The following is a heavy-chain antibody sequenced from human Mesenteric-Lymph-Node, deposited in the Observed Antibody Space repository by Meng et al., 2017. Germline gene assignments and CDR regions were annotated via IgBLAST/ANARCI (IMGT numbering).Heavy chain of an antibody. CDR2: IYYSGST. Sequence: QVELKESGPGPVKPLQTLSPTRTFSGGSLSSGCHSWSWIRQHPGKGLEWIAYIYYSGSTYYNPSLKSRVILSVDTSKNQFSLKLSSVTAADTAVYYCARVDSSGYFLDYWGQGTLVTVSS. J-gene: IGHJ4*01. CDR1: GGSLSSGCHS. D-gene: IGHD3-22*01. CDR3: ARVDSSGYFLDY. V-gene: IGHV4-31*03.